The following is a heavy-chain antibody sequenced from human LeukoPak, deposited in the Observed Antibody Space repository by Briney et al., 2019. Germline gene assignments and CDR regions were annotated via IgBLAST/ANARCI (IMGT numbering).Heavy chain of an antibody. D-gene: IGHD6-25*01. J-gene: IGHJ4*02. CDR1: GGSISSGSYY. Sequence: SETLSLTCTVSGGSISSGSYYWSWIRQPPGKGLEWIAYIYYNGNTNYNPSLKSRVTIPIDTSKNQFSLKLNSVTAADTAVYYCARERWAGGSDYWGQGTLVTVSS. V-gene: IGHV4-61*01. CDR3: ARERWAGGSDY. CDR2: IYYNGNT.